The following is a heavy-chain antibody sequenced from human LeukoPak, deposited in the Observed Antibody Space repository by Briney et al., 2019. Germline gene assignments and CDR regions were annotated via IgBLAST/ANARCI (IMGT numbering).Heavy chain of an antibody. CDR3: VKDSSSGSYFDY. CDR1: GFTFSSYA. CDR2: ISSNGGST. J-gene: IGHJ4*02. V-gene: IGHV3-64D*06. D-gene: IGHD3-10*01. Sequence: GGSLRLSCAASGFTFSSYAMHWVRQAPGKGLEYVSAISSNGGSTYYADSVKGRFTISRDNSRNTPHLQMSSLRVEDTAVYYCVKDSSSGSYFDYWGQGTLVTVSS.